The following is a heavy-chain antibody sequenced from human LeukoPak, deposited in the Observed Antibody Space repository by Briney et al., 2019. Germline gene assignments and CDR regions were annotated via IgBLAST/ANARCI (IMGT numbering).Heavy chain of an antibody. J-gene: IGHJ4*02. CDR1: GYSISSGCY. V-gene: IGHV4-38-2*02. D-gene: IGHD2-2*01. Sequence: SETLSLTCAVSGYSISSGCYWDWIRQPPGKGLEWIGSIFHSGSTYYTPSLKSRVTISVDTSKNQFSLKLTSVTAADTAVYYCAREQSASCDYWGQGTLVTVSS. CDR2: IFHSGST. CDR3: AREQSASCDY.